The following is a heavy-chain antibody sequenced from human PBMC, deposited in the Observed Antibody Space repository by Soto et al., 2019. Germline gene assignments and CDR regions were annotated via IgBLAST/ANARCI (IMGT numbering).Heavy chain of an antibody. CDR2: FDPEDGET. V-gene: IGHV1-24*01. CDR1: GYTLTELS. J-gene: IGHJ6*02. CDR3: ATDSSAGGYYYYGMDV. Sequence: ASVKVSCKVSGYTLTELSMHWVRQAPGKGLEWMGGFDPEDGETIYAQKFRGRVTMTEDTSTDTAYMELSSLRSEDTAVYYCATDSSAGGYYYYGMDVWGQGTTVTVSS. D-gene: IGHD6-6*01.